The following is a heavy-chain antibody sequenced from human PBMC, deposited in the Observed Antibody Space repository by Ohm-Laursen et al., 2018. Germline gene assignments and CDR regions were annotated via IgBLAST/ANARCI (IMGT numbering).Heavy chain of an antibody. Sequence: GSLRLSCAASGFTFSSYAMSWVRQAPEKGLEWVSDISGNGGSTYYADSVKGRFTISRDNSKNTVYLQVNSLRAEDTAVYYCAKGRYSSIWYDAFDIWGQGTMVTVSS. CDR2: ISGNGGST. CDR3: AKGRYSSIWYDAFDI. D-gene: IGHD6-13*01. J-gene: IGHJ3*02. V-gene: IGHV3-23*01. CDR1: GFTFSSYA.